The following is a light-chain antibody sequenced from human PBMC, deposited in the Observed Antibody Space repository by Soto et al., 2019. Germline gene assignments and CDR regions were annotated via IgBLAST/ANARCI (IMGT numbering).Light chain of an antibody. CDR2: DAS. CDR3: QQYNSYWT. CDR1: QSISSW. Sequence: DIQMTQSPSTLSASVGDRVTITCRASQSISSWLAWYQQKPGKAPKLLIYDASSLESGVPSRFSRSGSGTEFTLTISSLQPDDFANYYCQQYNSYWTFGQGTKVEIK. J-gene: IGKJ1*01. V-gene: IGKV1-5*01.